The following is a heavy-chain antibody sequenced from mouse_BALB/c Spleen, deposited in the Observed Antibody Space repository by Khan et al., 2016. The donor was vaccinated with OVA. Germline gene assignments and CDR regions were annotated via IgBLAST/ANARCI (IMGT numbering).Heavy chain of an antibody. D-gene: IGHD2-1*01. J-gene: IGHJ3*01. Sequence: EVELVESGGGLVKPGGSLKLSCAAPGFTFSSYTMSWVRQTPEKRLECVATISSGGDNTYYPDSAKGRFTISRGNAKYNLYLQMSRLRSEDTALYYCARSNYGNFAHWGQGTLVT. CDR2: ISSGGDNT. CDR1: GFTFSSYT. CDR3: ARSNYGNFAH. V-gene: IGHV5-9*03.